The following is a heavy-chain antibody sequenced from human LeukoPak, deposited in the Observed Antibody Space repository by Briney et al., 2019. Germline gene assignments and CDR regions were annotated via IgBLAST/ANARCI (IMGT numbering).Heavy chain of an antibody. J-gene: IGHJ4*02. Sequence: SETLSLTCTVSGNSVSSGDYYWSWIRQPAGKGLEWIGRIYTSGSTTYNPSLKSRVTISGDTSENQFSLRLSSVTAADTAVYYCARASYSYDISGWVPFDYWGQGTLVTVSS. CDR2: IYTSGST. V-gene: IGHV4-61*02. CDR1: GNSVSSGDYY. D-gene: IGHD3-22*01. CDR3: ARASYSYDISGWVPFDY.